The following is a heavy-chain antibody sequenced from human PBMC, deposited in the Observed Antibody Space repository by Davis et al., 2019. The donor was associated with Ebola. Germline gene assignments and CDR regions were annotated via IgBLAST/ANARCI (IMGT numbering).Heavy chain of an antibody. Sequence: AASVKVPCKASGSTFTSYYMHWVRQAPGQGLEWMGWINPNSGGTNYAQKFQGWVTMTRDTSISTAYMELSRLRSDDTAVYYCARGVTMVRGVDWFDPWGQGTLVTVSS. J-gene: IGHJ5*01. CDR2: INPNSGGT. CDR1: GSTFTSYY. V-gene: IGHV1-2*04. CDR3: ARGVTMVRGVDWFDP. D-gene: IGHD3-10*01.